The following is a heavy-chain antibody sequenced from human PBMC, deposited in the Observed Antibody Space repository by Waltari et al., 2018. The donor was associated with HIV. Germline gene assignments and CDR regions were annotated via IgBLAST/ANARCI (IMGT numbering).Heavy chain of an antibody. J-gene: IGHJ4*02. CDR2: ISFDGRNE. CDR3: AKEGWELLQFGYYFDY. D-gene: IGHD1-26*01. V-gene: IGHV3-30*18. CDR1: GFTFSSYV. Sequence: QVQLVESGGGVVQPGKSPRLSCAASGFTFSSYVIRWVRQAPGKGLDWVAVISFDGRNEYYADSVKGRFTISRDNSKNTVYLQMNSLRAEDTAVYYCAKEGWELLQFGYYFDYWGQGTLVTVSS.